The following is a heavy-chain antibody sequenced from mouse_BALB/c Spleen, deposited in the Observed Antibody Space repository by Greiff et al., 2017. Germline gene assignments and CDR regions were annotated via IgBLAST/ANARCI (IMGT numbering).Heavy chain of an antibody. J-gene: IGHJ3*01. CDR2: IWSGGST. V-gene: IGHV2-2*02. CDR3: ARNRGYGNYAWFAY. D-gene: IGHD2-10*02. Sequence: QVHVKQSGPGLVQPSQSLSITCTVSGFSLTSYGVHWVRQSPGKGLEWLGVIWSGGSTDYNAAFISRLSISKDNSKSQVFFKMNSLQANDTAIYYCARNRGYGNYAWFAYWGQGTLVTVSA. CDR1: GFSLTSYG.